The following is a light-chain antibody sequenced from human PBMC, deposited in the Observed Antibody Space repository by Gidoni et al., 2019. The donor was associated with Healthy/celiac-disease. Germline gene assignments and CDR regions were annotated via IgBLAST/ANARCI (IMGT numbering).Light chain of an antibody. CDR2: GAS. V-gene: IGKV3-20*01. Sequence: DIVLTQSPGTLSLSPGERATLSCRASQSVSSSYLAWYQQKPGQAPRLLIYGASSRATGIPDRFSGSGSGTDFTLTIIRLEPEDFAVYYCHQYGSSPWTFGQGTKVEIK. CDR3: HQYGSSPWT. J-gene: IGKJ1*01. CDR1: QSVSSSY.